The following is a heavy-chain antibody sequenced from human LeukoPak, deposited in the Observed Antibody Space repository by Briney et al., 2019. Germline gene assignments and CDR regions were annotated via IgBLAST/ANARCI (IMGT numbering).Heavy chain of an antibody. CDR3: ARHPARGQQGYAFDI. V-gene: IGHV4-59*08. CDR1: GGSISNYY. Sequence: SGTLSLTCTVSGGSISNYYWSWIRQPPGKGLEWIGYFFYGANTNYNPSLKSRVTISVDTSKNQFSLKLTSVTAADTAFYYCARHPARGQQGYAFDIWGQGTMVTVSS. CDR2: FFYGANT. J-gene: IGHJ3*02. D-gene: IGHD6-13*01.